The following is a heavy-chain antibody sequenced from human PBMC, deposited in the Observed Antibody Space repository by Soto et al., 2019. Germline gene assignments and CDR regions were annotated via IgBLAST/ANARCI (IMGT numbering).Heavy chain of an antibody. V-gene: IGHV4-31*03. J-gene: IGHJ2*01. D-gene: IGHD1-20*01. CDR3: ARDRITGTTGYFDL. Sequence: QVQLQESGPGLVKPSQTLSLTCTVSGGSISSGGYYWSWIRQHPGKGLEWIGYIYYSGSTYYNPSLKTRVTISVDTSKNQFSLKLSSVTAADTAVYYCARDRITGTTGYFDLWGRGTLVTVSS. CDR2: IYYSGST. CDR1: GGSISSGGYY.